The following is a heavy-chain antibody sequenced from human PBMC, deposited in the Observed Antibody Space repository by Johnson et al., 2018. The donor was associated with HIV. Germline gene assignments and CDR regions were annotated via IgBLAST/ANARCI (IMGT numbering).Heavy chain of an antibody. CDR1: GFTFSNAW. CDR2: IRSKAYGGTT. D-gene: IGHD2-15*01. J-gene: IGHJ3*02. V-gene: IGHV3-15*08. Sequence: VQLVESGGGVVRPGRSLRLSCAASGFTFSNAWMSWVRQAPGKGLEWVGFIRSKAYGGTTEYAASVKGRFTISRDNSKNTLYLQMNSLRAEDTAVYYCARVGILRRRGAFDIWGQGTMVTVSS. CDR3: ARVGILRRRGAFDI.